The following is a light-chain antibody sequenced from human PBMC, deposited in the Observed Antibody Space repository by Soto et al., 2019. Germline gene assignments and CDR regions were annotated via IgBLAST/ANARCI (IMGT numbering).Light chain of an antibody. V-gene: IGLV1-51*01. J-gene: IGLJ1*01. Sequence: QSVMTQPPSVSAAPGQKVTISCSGSSSNIGGNSVSWYQQLPGTAPKLLIYDDNKRPSGIPDRFSGSKSGTSATLGITGFQTGDEADYYCSAYTTSIALYVFGAGTKLTVL. CDR3: SAYTTSIALYV. CDR1: SSNIGGNS. CDR2: DDN.